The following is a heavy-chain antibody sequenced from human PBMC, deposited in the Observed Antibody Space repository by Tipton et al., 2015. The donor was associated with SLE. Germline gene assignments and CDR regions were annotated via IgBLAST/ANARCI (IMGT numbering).Heavy chain of an antibody. CDR3: ARGVAIYWITYYDYHMDV. CDR1: GGSISSHY. CDR2: IYYTGST. Sequence: TLSLTCTVSGGSISSHYWSWIRRPPGKALEWIGYIYYTGSTNYNPSLKNRVNISLDTSRTQFSLKLSSVTAADTAVYYCARGVAIYWITYYDYHMDVWGKGTTVTVSS. J-gene: IGHJ6*03. D-gene: IGHD2-2*03. V-gene: IGHV4-59*11.